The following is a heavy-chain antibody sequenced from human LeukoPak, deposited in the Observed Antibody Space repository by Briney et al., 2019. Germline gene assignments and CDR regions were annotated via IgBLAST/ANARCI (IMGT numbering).Heavy chain of an antibody. CDR2: ISSSSSTI. CDR3: ARGPLGIVVVPAAPA. Sequence: PGGSLRLSCAASGFTFSSYEMNWARQAPGKGLEWVSYISSSSSTIYYADSVKGRFTISRDNAKNSLYLQMNSLRAEDTAVYYCARGPLGIVVVPAAPAWGQGTLVTVSS. D-gene: IGHD2-2*03. J-gene: IGHJ5*02. V-gene: IGHV3-48*03. CDR1: GFTFSSYE.